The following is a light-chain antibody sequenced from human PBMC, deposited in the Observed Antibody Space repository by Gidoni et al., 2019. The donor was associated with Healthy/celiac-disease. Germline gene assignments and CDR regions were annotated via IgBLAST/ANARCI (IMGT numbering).Light chain of an antibody. V-gene: IGLV1-44*01. CDR3: AAWDDSLNGRV. CDR1: SSNIGRNT. Sequence: QSVLTQPPSASVTPGQRVTISCSGSSSNIGRNTVNCYLQLPGTAPKLLIYSNNQRPSGVPDRFSGSKAGTSASLAISGLQSEDEADYYCAAWDDSLNGRVFGGGTKLTVL. J-gene: IGLJ2*01. CDR2: SNN.